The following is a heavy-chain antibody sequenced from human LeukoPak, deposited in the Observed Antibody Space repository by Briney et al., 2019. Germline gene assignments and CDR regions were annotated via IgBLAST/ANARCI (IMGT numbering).Heavy chain of an antibody. CDR3: ARDGYSGYHAY. CDR2: LHHTGNT. V-gene: IGHV4-38-2*02. CDR1: GHSINNNYH. D-gene: IGHD5-12*01. J-gene: IGHJ4*02. Sequence: PSETLSLTCSVSGHSINNNYHWGWIRQPPGKELEWIGSLHHTGNTYYNPSLKSRVIISADTSNNQFSLRLSSVTAADTAVYYCARDGYSGYHAYWGQGTLVTVSS.